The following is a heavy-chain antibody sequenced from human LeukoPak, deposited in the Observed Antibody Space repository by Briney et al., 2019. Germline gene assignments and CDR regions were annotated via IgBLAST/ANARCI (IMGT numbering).Heavy chain of an antibody. D-gene: IGHD3-22*01. V-gene: IGHV3-23*01. J-gene: IGHJ4*02. Sequence: GGSLRLSCAASGFTFSSYSMSWVRQAPGKGLEWCSAISCSGGSTYYADSVKGRVTISRDNSKNTLYLQMNSLRAADTAVYYCAGAISLRVRVTGFEHWGQGTLVPVSS. CDR1: GFTFSSYS. CDR2: ISCSGGST. CDR3: AGAISLRVRVTGFEH.